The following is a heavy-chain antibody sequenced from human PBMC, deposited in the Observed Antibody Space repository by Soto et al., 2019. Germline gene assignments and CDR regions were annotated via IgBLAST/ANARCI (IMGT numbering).Heavy chain of an antibody. CDR1: GYTFTSYY. V-gene: IGHV1-46*01. J-gene: IGHJ6*02. D-gene: IGHD6-6*01. CDR2: INPSGGST. CDR3: ASKGGTDSLLYSSSSHYYYGMDV. Sequence: ASVKVSCKASGYTFTSYYMHWVRQAPGQGLEWMGIINPSGGSTSYAQKFQGRVTMTRDTSTSTVYMELSSLRSEDTAVYYCASKGGTDSLLYSSSSHYYYGMDVWGQGTTVTSP.